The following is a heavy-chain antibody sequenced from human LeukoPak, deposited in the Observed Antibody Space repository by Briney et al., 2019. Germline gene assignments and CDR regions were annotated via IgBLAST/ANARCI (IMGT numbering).Heavy chain of an antibody. CDR3: AKVHRAYDYDSGSYYDSGFDY. J-gene: IGHJ4*02. D-gene: IGHD3-10*01. CDR1: GFTFSSYA. V-gene: IGHV3-23*01. Sequence: GGSLRLSCAASGFTFSSYAMSWVRQAPGKGLEWVSNISGSGGSTYYADSVKGRFTISRDNPKNTLYLQMNSLRAEDTAIYYCAKVHRAYDYDSGSYYDSGFDYWGQGTLVTVSS. CDR2: ISGSGGST.